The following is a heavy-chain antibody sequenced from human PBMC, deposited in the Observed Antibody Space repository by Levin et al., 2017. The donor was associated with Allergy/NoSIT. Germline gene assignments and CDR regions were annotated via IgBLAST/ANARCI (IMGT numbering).Heavy chain of an antibody. J-gene: IGHJ4*02. V-gene: IGHV3-74*01. D-gene: IGHD3-22*01. CDR2: INSDGSST. CDR1: GFTFSSYW. CDR3: ARGEVVMNY. Sequence: GGSLRLSCAASGFTFSSYWMNWVRQAPGKGLMCVSRINSDGSSTSYADSVKGRFTISRDNAKNTLYLQMNSLRADDTAVYYCARGEVVMNYWGQGTLVTVSS.